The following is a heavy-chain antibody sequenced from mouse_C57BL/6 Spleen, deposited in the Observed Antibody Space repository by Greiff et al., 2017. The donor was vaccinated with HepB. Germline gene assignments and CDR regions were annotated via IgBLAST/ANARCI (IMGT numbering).Heavy chain of an antibody. CDR2: ISDGGSYT. D-gene: IGHD1-1*01. CDR3: ARAGFITTVEDYFDY. J-gene: IGHJ2*01. CDR1: GFTFSSYA. V-gene: IGHV5-4*01. Sequence: EVQRVESGGGLVKPGGSLKLSCAASGFTFSSYAMSWVRQTPEKRLEWVATISDGGSYTYYPDNVKGRFTISRDNAKNNLYLQMSHLKSEDTAMYYCARAGFITTVEDYFDYWGQGTTLTVSS.